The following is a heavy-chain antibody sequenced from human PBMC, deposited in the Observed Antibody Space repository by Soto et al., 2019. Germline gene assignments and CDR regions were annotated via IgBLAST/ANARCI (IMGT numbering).Heavy chain of an antibody. CDR1: GGSFSGYY. Sequence: PSETLCLTCAVYGGSFSGYYWSGIRQPPGKGLEWIGEINHSGSTNYNPSLKSRVTISVDTSKNQFSLKLSSVTAADTAVYYCARGRNYRALAVSWFDPWGQGTLVTVSS. V-gene: IGHV4-34*01. D-gene: IGHD6-19*01. J-gene: IGHJ5*02. CDR3: ARGRNYRALAVSWFDP. CDR2: INHSGST.